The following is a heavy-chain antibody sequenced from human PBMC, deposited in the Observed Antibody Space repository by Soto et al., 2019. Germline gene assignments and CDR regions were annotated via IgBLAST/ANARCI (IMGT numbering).Heavy chain of an antibody. V-gene: IGHV4-30-4*01. J-gene: IGHJ4*02. CDR2: IYYSGST. Sequence: SETLSLTCTVSGGSISSGDYYWSWIRQPPGKGLEWIGYIYYSGSTYYNPSLKSRVTISVDTSKNQFSLKLSSVTAADTAVYYCARVLVEPAKASNEAFDYWGQGTLVTVSS. CDR1: GGSISSGDYY. CDR3: ARVLVEPAKASNEAFDY. D-gene: IGHD1-1*01.